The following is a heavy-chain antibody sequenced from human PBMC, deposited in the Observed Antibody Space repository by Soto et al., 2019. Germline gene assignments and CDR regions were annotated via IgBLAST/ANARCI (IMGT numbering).Heavy chain of an antibody. Sequence: QLQFMQSGAEVRKPGASVRLSCETSVYNFNQYYIHWVRQAPGQGLEWMGIINLIGGTTEYAHKFLGRVTVTGDTSTSTAYMELRSLRSEDTAIYFCARGPDDSDVPRWDYWGQGTLVTVSS. J-gene: IGHJ4*02. V-gene: IGHV1-46*02. CDR2: INLIGGTT. CDR1: VYNFNQYY. CDR3: ARGPDDSDVPRWDY. D-gene: IGHD4-17*01.